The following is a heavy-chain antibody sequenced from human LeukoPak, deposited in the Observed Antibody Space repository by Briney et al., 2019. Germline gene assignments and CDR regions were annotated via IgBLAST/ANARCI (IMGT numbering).Heavy chain of an antibody. CDR3: ARADGPGSGGSRWGVFDY. D-gene: IGHD2-15*01. CDR1: GFTLSSFS. V-gene: IGHV3-48*04. Sequence: PGGSVRLSCAASGFTLSSFSMNWVRQAPGKGLEWVSYISSSGSTIYYADSVKGRFTISRDNAKNSLYQQMNSLRAEDTAVYYCARADGPGSGGSRWGVFDYWGQGTLVTVSS. CDR2: ISSSGSTI. J-gene: IGHJ4*02.